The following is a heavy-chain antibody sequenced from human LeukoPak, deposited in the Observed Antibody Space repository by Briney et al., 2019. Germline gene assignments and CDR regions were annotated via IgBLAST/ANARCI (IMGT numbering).Heavy chain of an antibody. CDR2: ISGSGGST. V-gene: IGHV3-23*01. CDR1: GFTFSSYA. Sequence: LGGSLRLSCAASGFTFSSYAMSWVRQAPGKGLEWVSAISGSGGSTYYADSVKGRFTISRDNSKNTLYLQMNSLRAEGTAVYYCAKDGPDYYGSGSYYRPSGMDVWGQGTTVTVSS. D-gene: IGHD3-10*01. J-gene: IGHJ6*02. CDR3: AKDGPDYYGSGSYYRPSGMDV.